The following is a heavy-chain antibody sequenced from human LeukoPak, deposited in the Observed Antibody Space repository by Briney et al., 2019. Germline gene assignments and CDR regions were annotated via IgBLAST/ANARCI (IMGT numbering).Heavy chain of an antibody. CDR2: IYYSGST. D-gene: IGHD6-6*01. CDR1: GGSISSQY. CDR3: ARDIISEYSSSHSHLDP. J-gene: IGHJ5*02. V-gene: IGHV4-59*11. Sequence: PSETLSLTCTVSGGSISSQYWSWIRQPPGKGLEWIGYIYYSGSTSYNPSLKSRVTISVDTSKNQFSLRLSSVTAADTAVYYCARDIISEYSSSHSHLDPWGQGTLVTVSS.